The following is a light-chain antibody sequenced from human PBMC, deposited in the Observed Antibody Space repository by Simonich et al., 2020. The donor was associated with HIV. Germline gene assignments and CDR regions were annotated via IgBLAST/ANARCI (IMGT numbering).Light chain of an antibody. V-gene: IGKV1-39*01. CDR3: QQSRSTPFT. CDR2: AAS. Sequence: IQMTQSPSSLSASVGDRVTITCRASQGISSYLAWYQQKPVKSPKLLIYAASSLQSGVPSRFSGSGSVTDFTLTISSLQPEDFATYFCQQSRSTPFTFGPGTKVDIK. J-gene: IGKJ3*01. CDR1: QGISSY.